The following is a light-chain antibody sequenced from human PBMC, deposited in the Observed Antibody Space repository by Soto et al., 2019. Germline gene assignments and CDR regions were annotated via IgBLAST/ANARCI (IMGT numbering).Light chain of an antibody. CDR2: DER. CDR1: KIGGKS. Sequence: SYELTQPPSVSVAPGQTARIPCGGNKIGGKSVHWYQLRPGQPPVLVLYDERDRPSGIPERFSGSNSGNTATLTISRVEAGDEADYYCQVWDSGTDQWVFGGGTKLTVL. V-gene: IGLV3-21*02. J-gene: IGLJ3*02. CDR3: QVWDSGTDQWV.